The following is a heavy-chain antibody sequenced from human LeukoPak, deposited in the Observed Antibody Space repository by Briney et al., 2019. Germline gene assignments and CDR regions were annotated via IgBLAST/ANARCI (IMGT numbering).Heavy chain of an antibody. CDR1: GFTFSSYA. CDR2: ISYDGSNK. D-gene: IGHD6-13*01. J-gene: IGHJ4*02. CDR3: AREAAAGRAFFDY. Sequence: GGSLRLSCAASGFTFSSYAMHWVRQAPGKGLEWVAVISYDGSNKYYADSVKGRFTISGDNSKNTLYLQMNSLRAEDTAVYYCAREAAAGRAFFDYWGQGTLVTVSS. V-gene: IGHV3-30-3*01.